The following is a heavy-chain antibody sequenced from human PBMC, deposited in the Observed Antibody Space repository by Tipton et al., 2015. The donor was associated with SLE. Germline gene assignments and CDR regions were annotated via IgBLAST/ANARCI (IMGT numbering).Heavy chain of an antibody. D-gene: IGHD6-6*01. Sequence: TLSLTCTVSGGSISNYYWSWVRQPPGRGLEWIGFIYNGGRTRYNPSLESRVTMSVDTSKNQFSLKLSSVTAADTAVYYCARDYSSSSSYYYYYMDVWGKGTTVTVSS. V-gene: IGHV4-59*01. CDR3: ARDYSSSSSYYYYYMDV. CDR1: GGSISNYY. J-gene: IGHJ6*03. CDR2: IYNGGRT.